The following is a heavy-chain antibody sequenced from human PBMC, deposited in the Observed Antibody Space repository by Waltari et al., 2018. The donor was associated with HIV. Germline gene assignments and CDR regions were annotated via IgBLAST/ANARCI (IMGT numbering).Heavy chain of an antibody. J-gene: IGHJ4*02. CDR3: ARGGFYGSGSKVN. CDR2: IKQDGSEK. Sequence: ELQLVESGGGLVQPGGSLRLSCAASGFPFSSLWWSWVRQAPGKGLEWVANIKQDGSEKYYVDSVNGRFTISRDNAENSLYLQMNSLRAEDTAVYYCARGGFYGSGSKVNWGQGTLVTVSS. V-gene: IGHV3-7*04. CDR1: GFPFSSLW. D-gene: IGHD3-10*01.